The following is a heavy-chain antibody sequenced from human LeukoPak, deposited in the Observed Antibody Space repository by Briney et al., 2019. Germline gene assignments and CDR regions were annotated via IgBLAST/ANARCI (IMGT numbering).Heavy chain of an antibody. Sequence: SETLSLTCTVSGGSISSYYWSWIRQPPGKGLEWIGNIYYSGSTNYNPSLRSRVTISVDTSKNQCSPKLSSVTAADTAVYYCARGGDPHYGMDVWGQGTTVTVSS. J-gene: IGHJ6*02. CDR1: GGSISSYY. V-gene: IGHV4-59*01. CDR2: IYYSGST. CDR3: ARGGDPHYGMDV. D-gene: IGHD2-21*01.